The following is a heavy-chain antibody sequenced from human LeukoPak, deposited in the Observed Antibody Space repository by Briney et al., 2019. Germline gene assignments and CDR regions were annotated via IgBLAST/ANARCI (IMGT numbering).Heavy chain of an antibody. CDR3: ARAGCGGDCPPVWFDP. CDR1: GGSISSYY. V-gene: IGHV4-59*01. D-gene: IGHD2-21*02. Sequence: SETLSLTCTVSGGSISSYYWSWIRQPPGKGLEWIGYIYYSGSTNYSPSLKSRVTISVDTSKNQFSLKLSSVTAADTAVYYCARAGCGGDCPPVWFDPWGQGTLVTVYS. J-gene: IGHJ5*02. CDR2: IYYSGST.